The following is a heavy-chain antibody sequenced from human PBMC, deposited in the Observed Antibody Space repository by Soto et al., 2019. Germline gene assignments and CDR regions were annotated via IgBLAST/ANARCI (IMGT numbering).Heavy chain of an antibody. CDR3: AKPPLGGSSTSGYFDP. V-gene: IGHV3-74*01. Sequence: GGSLRLSCAASGFTFSSYWMNWVRQAPGKGLVWVSRISNHGSITTYADSVKGRFTISRDNSKNTLYLQMNSLRAEDTAVYYCAKPPLGGSSTSGYFDPWGQGTLVTVSS. CDR1: GFTFSSYW. J-gene: IGHJ5*02. CDR2: ISNHGSIT. D-gene: IGHD2-2*01.